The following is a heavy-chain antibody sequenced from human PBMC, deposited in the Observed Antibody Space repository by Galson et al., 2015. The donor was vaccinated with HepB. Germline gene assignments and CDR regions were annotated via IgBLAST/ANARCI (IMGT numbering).Heavy chain of an antibody. J-gene: IGHJ4*02. CDR1: GFTFSSYA. CDR3: AGEGPTSGGYSGFDY. CDR2: ILSDGNNK. V-gene: IGHV3-30-3*01. D-gene: IGHD1-26*01. Sequence: SLRLSCAASGFTFSSYAMHWVRQAPGKGLEWVAGILSDGNNKYYADSVKGRFTISRDNSKNTLFLQMNSLRGDDTAVYSCAGEGPTSGGYSGFDYWGQGSLVTVSS.